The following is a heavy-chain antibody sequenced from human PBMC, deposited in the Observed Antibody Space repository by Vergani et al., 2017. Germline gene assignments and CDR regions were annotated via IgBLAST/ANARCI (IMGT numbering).Heavy chain of an antibody. CDR2: FYTGGGT. D-gene: IGHD6-13*01. J-gene: IGHJ6*02. CDR1: GGSISSGSYY. CDR3: ARDPLCSTTWPFLLLDMDV. V-gene: IGHV4-61*02. Sequence: QVQLQESGPGLVRPSQTLSLTCTVSGGSISSGSYYWSWFRQPAGKGLEWIGRFYTGGGTSYNPSLKSRVTISVDTSKNQSSLQLSSVTAADTAVYYCARDPLCSTTWPFLLLDMDVWGQGTTVTVSS.